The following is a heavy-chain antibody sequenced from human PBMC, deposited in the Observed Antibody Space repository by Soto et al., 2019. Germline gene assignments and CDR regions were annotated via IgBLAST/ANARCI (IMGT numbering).Heavy chain of an antibody. CDR1: RYTFTSYN. V-gene: IGHV1-2*02. J-gene: IGHJ5*02. D-gene: IGHD5-18*01. CDR2: IETSTGDT. CDR3: ARRTSIWPNEIQFDP. Sequence: ASVKVSCKGARYTFTSYNIYWVRQAPGQGLERMGWIETSTGDTTYAQKFQGGVTMTRDTSVNIAYMELNNLLSDDTAVYYCARRTSIWPNEIQFDPWGQGAVVTVS.